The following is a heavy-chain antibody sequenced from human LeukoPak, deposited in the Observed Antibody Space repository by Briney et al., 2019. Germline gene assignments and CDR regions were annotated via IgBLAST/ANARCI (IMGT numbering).Heavy chain of an antibody. CDR2: VNLQGST. CDR1: GGAITNTNY. V-gene: IGHV4-4*02. Sequence: SGTLSLTCGVSGGAITNTNYWTWVRQPPGKGLEWIGEVNLQGSTNYNPSLMGRVAISVDTSENHISLQLTSVTAADTAVYYCAREGGPYRPLDYSGQGTLVTVSS. CDR3: AREGGPYRPLDY. J-gene: IGHJ4*02.